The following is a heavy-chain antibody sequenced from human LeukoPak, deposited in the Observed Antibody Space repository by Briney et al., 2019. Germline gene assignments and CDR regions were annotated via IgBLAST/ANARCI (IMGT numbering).Heavy chain of an antibody. D-gene: IGHD1-1*01. V-gene: IGHV4-39*01. CDR3: VLDHYYYYYMDV. CDR1: GGSISSSSYY. J-gene: IGHJ6*03. CDR2: IYYSGST. Sequence: SETLSLTCTVYGGSISSSSYYWGWIRQPPGKGLEWIGSIYYSGSTYYNPSLKSRVTISVDTSKNQFSLKLSSVTAADTAVYYCVLDHYYYYYMDVWGKGTTVTVSS.